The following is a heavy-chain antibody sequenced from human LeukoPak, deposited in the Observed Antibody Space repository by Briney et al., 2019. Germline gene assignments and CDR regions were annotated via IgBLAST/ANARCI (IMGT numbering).Heavy chain of an antibody. J-gene: IGHJ4*02. CDR3: ARDCRPGCARIGVAGPINF. Sequence: GGSLRLSCVGSEFTFSAYSMDWVRQAPGKAPEWLSYISDSGSAIFYADSVKGRFTISRDNAKNSLYLQMNSLRVEDTAVYYCARDCRPGCARIGVAGPINFWGQGTLVTVSS. CDR2: ISDSGSAI. D-gene: IGHD6-19*01. CDR1: EFTFSAYS. V-gene: IGHV3-48*04.